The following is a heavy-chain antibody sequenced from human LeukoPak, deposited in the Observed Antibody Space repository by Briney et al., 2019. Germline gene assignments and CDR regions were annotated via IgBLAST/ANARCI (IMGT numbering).Heavy chain of an antibody. J-gene: IGHJ4*02. Sequence: GGSLRLSCAASGFTFSSYGMHWVRQASGKGLEWVAVISYDGSNKYYADSVKGRFTISRDNSKNTLYLQMNSLRAEDTAVYYCAKGLRYYYDSSGAFDYWGQGTLVTVSS. CDR3: AKGLRYYYDSSGAFDY. D-gene: IGHD3-22*01. CDR2: ISYDGSNK. V-gene: IGHV3-30*18. CDR1: GFTFSSYG.